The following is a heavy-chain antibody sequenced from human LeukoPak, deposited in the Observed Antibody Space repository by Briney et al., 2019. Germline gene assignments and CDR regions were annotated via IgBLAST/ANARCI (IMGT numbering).Heavy chain of an antibody. D-gene: IGHD3-9*01. CDR1: GFTFSSYG. Sequence: TGGSLRLSCAASGFTFSSYGMLWVRQAPGKGLEWMAFIRYDGSNKYYADSVKGRFTISRDNSKNTLYLQMNSLRAEDTAVYYCGKGKLRYFDWSIDYWGQGTLVTVSS. J-gene: IGHJ4*02. CDR3: GKGKLRYFDWSIDY. V-gene: IGHV3-30*02. CDR2: IRYDGSNK.